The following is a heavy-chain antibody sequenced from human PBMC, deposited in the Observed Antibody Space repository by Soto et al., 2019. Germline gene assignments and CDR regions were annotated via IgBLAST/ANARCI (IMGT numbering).Heavy chain of an antibody. Sequence: SETLSLTCAVSGGSISSGGYSWSWIRQPPGKGLEWIGYIYYSGSTNYNPSLKSRVTISVDTSKNQFSLKLSSVTAADTAVYYCARRYGSVIDYWGQGTLVTVSS. CDR2: IYYSGST. CDR1: GGSISSGGYS. D-gene: IGHD1-26*01. J-gene: IGHJ4*02. V-gene: IGHV4-61*08. CDR3: ARRYGSVIDY.